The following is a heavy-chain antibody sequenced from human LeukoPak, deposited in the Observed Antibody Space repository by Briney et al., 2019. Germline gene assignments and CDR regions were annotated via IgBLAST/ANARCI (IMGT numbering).Heavy chain of an antibody. V-gene: IGHV3-23*01. Sequence: GGSLRLSCAASGFTFSSYAMSWVRQAPGKGLEWVSVIRGSGGSTYCADSVKGRFTISRDNSKNTLYLQMNSLRAEDTAVYYCAKAAAYCYGSGSYPEYWGQGTLVTVSS. CDR3: AKAAAYCYGSGSYPEY. J-gene: IGHJ4*02. CDR1: GFTFSSYA. CDR2: IRGSGGST. D-gene: IGHD3-10*01.